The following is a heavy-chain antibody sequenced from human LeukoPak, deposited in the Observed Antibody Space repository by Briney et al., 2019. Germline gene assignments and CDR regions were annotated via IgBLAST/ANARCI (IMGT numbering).Heavy chain of an antibody. CDR2: ISAYNGNT. CDR3: ARARIAADLGMDV. J-gene: IGHJ6*02. D-gene: IGHD6-13*01. Sequence: ASVKVSYKPSGYTVTRYGISWVSQAPGQGLEGMGWISAYNGNTNYAQKLQGRVTMTTDTSTSTAYMELGSLRSDDTAVYYCARARIAADLGMDVWGQGTTVTVSS. V-gene: IGHV1-18*01. CDR1: GYTVTRYG.